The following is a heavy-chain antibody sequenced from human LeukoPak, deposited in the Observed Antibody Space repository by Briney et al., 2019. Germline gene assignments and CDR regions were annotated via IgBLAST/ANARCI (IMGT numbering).Heavy chain of an antibody. V-gene: IGHV3-7*01. J-gene: IGHJ4*02. CDR2: IKQDGSGK. Sequence: PGGSLRLSCAASGFTFSSSWMNWVRQAPGKGLEWVANIKQDGSGKYYVDSVKGRFTISRDNAKNSLYLQMNTLRAEDTAVYYCASLDYWGQGTLVTVSS. CDR1: GFTFSSSW. CDR3: ASLDY.